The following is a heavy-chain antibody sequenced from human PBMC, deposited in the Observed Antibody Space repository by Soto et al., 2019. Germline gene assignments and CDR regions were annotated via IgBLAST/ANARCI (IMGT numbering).Heavy chain of an antibody. CDR3: AKTTVTYGDFDY. Sequence: SETLSLTCTVSGGSISSGDYYWSWIRQPPGKGLEWIGYIYYSGSTYYNPSLKSRVTISVDTSKNQFSLKLSSVTAADTAVYYCAKTTVTYGDFDYWGQGTLVTVSS. J-gene: IGHJ4*02. CDR1: GGSISSGDYY. V-gene: IGHV4-30-4*01. D-gene: IGHD4-17*01. CDR2: IYYSGST.